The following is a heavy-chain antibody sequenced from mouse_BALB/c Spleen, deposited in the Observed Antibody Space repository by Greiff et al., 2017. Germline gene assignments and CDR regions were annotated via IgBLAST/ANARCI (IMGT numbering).Heavy chain of an antibody. D-gene: IGHD1-2*01. J-gene: IGHJ4*01. CDR2: INPGSGGT. Sequence: VQLVESGAELVRPGTSVKVSCKASGYAFTNYLIEWVKQRPGQGLEWIGVINPGSGGTNYNEKFKGKATLTADKSSSTAYMQLSSLTSDDSAVYFCASVITTAKGAMDYWGQGTSVTVSS. CDR3: ASVITTAKGAMDY. V-gene: IGHV1-54*01. CDR1: GYAFTNYL.